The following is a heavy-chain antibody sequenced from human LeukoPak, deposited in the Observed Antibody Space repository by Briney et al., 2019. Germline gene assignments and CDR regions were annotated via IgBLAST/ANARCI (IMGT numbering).Heavy chain of an antibody. Sequence: RGSLRLSCAASGFTFNVYWMNWVRQAPGKGLEWVANIKHDGTEKNYVDSVKGRFTIYRDNAENTLYLQMNSLRAEDTAVYYCVRDFYVDYWGQGAMVTVSS. CDR3: VRDFYVDY. CDR1: GFTFNVYW. D-gene: IGHD2/OR15-2a*01. CDR2: IKHDGTEK. J-gene: IGHJ4*02. V-gene: IGHV3-7*03.